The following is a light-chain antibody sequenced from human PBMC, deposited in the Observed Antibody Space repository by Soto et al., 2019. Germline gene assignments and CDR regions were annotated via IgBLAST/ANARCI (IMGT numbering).Light chain of an antibody. CDR2: GAS. V-gene: IGKV1-39*01. CDR1: QSINIY. CDR3: QQRSSWPPYT. J-gene: IGKJ2*01. Sequence: DLQMTQSPSSLSASVGDRVTITCRTSQSINIYLNWYQQKVGEPPRLLIFGASNLQSGVPSRFSGSGVGTHFTLTISSLQAEDFAVYYCQQRSSWPPYTFGQGTKLEIK.